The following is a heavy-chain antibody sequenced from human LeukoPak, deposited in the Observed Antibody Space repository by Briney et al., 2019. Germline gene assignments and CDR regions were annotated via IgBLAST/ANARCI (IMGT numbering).Heavy chain of an antibody. Sequence: KTSETLSLTCTVSGGSISSSSYYWGWIRQPPGKGLKWIGSIYYSGSTYYNPSLKSRVTISVDTSKNQFSLKLSSVTAADTAVYYCARHLFGEAFDIWGQGTMVTVSS. CDR1: GGSISSSSYY. D-gene: IGHD3-10*02. V-gene: IGHV4-39*01. CDR3: ARHLFGEAFDI. J-gene: IGHJ3*02. CDR2: IYYSGST.